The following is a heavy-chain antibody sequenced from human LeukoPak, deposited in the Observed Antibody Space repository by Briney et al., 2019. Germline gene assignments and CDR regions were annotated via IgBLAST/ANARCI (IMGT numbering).Heavy chain of an antibody. CDR1: GGSISSYY. Sequence: SETLSLTCTVSGGSISSYYWSWVRQTPGKGLEWIGYIYYSGSTKYNPSLKSRVTISVDTSKNQISLKLSSVTAADTAVYYCARHSGGRDSSGEYWYFDLWGRDTLVTVSS. CDR3: ARHSGGRDSSGEYWYFDL. D-gene: IGHD3-22*01. J-gene: IGHJ2*01. CDR2: IYYSGST. V-gene: IGHV4-59*08.